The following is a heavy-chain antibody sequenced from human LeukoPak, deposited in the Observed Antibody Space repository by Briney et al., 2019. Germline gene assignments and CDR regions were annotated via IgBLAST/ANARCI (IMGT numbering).Heavy chain of an antibody. J-gene: IGHJ6*02. CDR2: ITWNRDNI. CDR1: GFTFDDYA. Sequence: PGRSLRLSCTVSGFTFDDYAMHWVRHTPGKGLEWVAGITWNRDNIGYGDSVKGRFTISRGNVKNVLYLQMNSLRPEDTALYYCAKDLSSAITSALVLDVWGQGTTVIVS. CDR3: AKDLSSAITSALVLDV. D-gene: IGHD3-22*01. V-gene: IGHV3-9*01.